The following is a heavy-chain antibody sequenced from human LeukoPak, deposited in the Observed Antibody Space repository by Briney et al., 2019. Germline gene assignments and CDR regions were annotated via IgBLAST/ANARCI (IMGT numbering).Heavy chain of an antibody. Sequence: GGSLRLSCAVSGFTFSSYWLHWVRQAPGKGLVWVPRKSGDESSTSYADSVKGRFTISRDNAKSTLYLQMNSLRAEDTALYYCARIKGGAYTGNFDLWGRGTLVTVSS. CDR1: GFTFSSYW. CDR2: KSGDESST. J-gene: IGHJ2*01. V-gene: IGHV3-74*01. CDR3: ARIKGGAYTGNFDL. D-gene: IGHD2-21*01.